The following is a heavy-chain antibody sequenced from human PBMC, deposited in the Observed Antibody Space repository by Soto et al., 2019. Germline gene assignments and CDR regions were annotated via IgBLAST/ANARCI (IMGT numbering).Heavy chain of an antibody. CDR1: GGTFSSYT. J-gene: IGHJ4*02. D-gene: IGHD2-2*01. CDR2: IIPILGIA. CDR3: AVDCSSTSCYAVDY. Sequence: QVQLVQSGAEVKKPGSSVKVSCKASGGTFSSYTISWVRQAPGQGLEWMGRIIPILGIANYAQKFQGRVTITAAKSTSTAYMELSSLRSEDTAVYYCAVDCSSTSCYAVDYWGQGTLVTVSS. V-gene: IGHV1-69*02.